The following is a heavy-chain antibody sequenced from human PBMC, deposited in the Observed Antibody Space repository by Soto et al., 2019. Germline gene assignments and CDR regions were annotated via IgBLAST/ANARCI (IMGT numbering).Heavy chain of an antibody. Sequence: QITLKESGPTLVKPTQTLTLTCTFSGFSLTSNAVGVGWFRQPPGKALEWLALIYWDDDNHYSQSLKSRLTFTRDTSKNQVVLIMTNMDPVDTATYYCAHGSGWLFDFWGPGTLVTVSS. CDR3: AHGSGWLFDF. CDR2: IYWDDDN. J-gene: IGHJ4*02. D-gene: IGHD6-19*01. V-gene: IGHV2-5*02. CDR1: GFSLTSNAVG.